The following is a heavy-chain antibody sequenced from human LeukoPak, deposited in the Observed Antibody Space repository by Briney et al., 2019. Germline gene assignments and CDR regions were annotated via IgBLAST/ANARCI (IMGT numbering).Heavy chain of an antibody. J-gene: IGHJ4*02. V-gene: IGHV3-7*01. CDR1: GFTFSNYY. CDR2: IKQDGSDK. Sequence: GGSLRLSCAASGFTFSNYYMSWVRQAPRKGLEWVANIKQDGSDKSYVDSVKGRFTISRDNAENSLYLQMNSLRAEDTAVYFCARDREVGATIHDYWGQGTLVTVSS. CDR3: ARDREVGATIHDY. D-gene: IGHD1-26*01.